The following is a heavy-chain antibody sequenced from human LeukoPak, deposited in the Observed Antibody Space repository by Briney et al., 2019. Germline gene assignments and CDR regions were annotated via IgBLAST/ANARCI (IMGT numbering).Heavy chain of an antibody. Sequence: PSETLSLTCTVSGGSISSSSYYWGWIRQPPGKGLEWIGSIYYSGSTYYNPSLKSRVTISVDTSKNQFSLKLSSVTAADTAVYYCARDHTIFGVVKGFDYWGQGTLVTVSS. CDR1: GGSISSSSYY. J-gene: IGHJ4*02. D-gene: IGHD3-3*01. V-gene: IGHV4-39*02. CDR2: IYYSGST. CDR3: ARDHTIFGVVKGFDY.